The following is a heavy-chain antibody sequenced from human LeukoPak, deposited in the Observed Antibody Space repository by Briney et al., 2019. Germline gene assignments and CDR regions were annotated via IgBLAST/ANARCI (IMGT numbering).Heavy chain of an antibody. D-gene: IGHD2-2*01. CDR3: ARGLGYCSSTSCYLPFDY. CDR1: GFTVSSNY. CDR2: IYSGGST. J-gene: IGHJ4*02. Sequence: PGGSLRLSCAASGFTVSSNYMSWVRQAPGKGLEWVSLIYSGGSTYYADSAKGRFTISRDNSKNTLYLQMNSLRAEDTAVYYCARGLGYCSSTSCYLPFDYWGQGSLVTVSS. V-gene: IGHV3-66*01.